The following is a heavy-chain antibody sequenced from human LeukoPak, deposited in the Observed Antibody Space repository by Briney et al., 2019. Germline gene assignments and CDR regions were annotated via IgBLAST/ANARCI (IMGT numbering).Heavy chain of an antibody. D-gene: IGHD7-27*01. J-gene: IGHJ4*02. CDR2: ISWDGGST. CDR1: GFTFDDYT. CDR3: AKDMDHNWGWDY. Sequence: GGSLRLSCAASGFTFDDYTMHWVRQAPGKGLEWVSLISWDGGSTYYADSVKGRFTISRDNSKNSLYLQMNSLRTEDTALYYCAKDMDHNWGWDYWGQGTLVTVSS. V-gene: IGHV3-43*01.